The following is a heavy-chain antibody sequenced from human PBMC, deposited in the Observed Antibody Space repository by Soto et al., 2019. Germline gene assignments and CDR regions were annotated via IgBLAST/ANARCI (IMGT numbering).Heavy chain of an antibody. J-gene: IGHJ1*01. D-gene: IGHD5-18*01. V-gene: IGHV3-33*01. Sequence: QVQLVESGGGVVQPGRSLRLSCAASGFTFSSYGMHWVRQAPGKGLEWVAVICYDGSNKYYADSVKGRFTISRDNSKNTLYLQMNRLRAEDTAVYYCARAREIQLGGAPQPFQHRGQGTLVTVSS. CDR2: ICYDGSNK. CDR1: GFTFSSYG. CDR3: ARAREIQLGGAPQPFQH.